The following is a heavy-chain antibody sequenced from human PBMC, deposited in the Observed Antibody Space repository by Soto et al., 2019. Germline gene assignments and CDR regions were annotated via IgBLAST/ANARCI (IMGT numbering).Heavy chain of an antibody. Sequence: SEALSLTCAVSGGTFRGYYWSWFRQPPGKGLEWIGEINHSGSTNYNPSLKSRVTIPVDTSKNQFSLKVSSVTAADTAVYFCARSKWLVVHYFAYWGQGSLVTVSS. D-gene: IGHD6-19*01. J-gene: IGHJ4*02. CDR1: GGTFRGYY. CDR2: INHSGST. V-gene: IGHV4-34*01. CDR3: ARSKWLVVHYFAY.